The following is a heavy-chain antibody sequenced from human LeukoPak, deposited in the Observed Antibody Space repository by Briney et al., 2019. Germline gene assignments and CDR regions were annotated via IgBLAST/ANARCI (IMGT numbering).Heavy chain of an antibody. J-gene: IGHJ4*02. CDR2: ISYDGSNK. CDR3: ARVGGGDNNDH. V-gene: IGHV3-30*04. D-gene: IGHD2-21*02. CDR1: GFTFSSYA. Sequence: GGSLRLSCAASGFTFSSYAMHWVRQAPGKGLEWVAVISYDGSNKYYADSVKGRFTISRDNSKNTLYLQMNSLRAEDTAVYYCARVGGGDNNDHWGQGTLVTVSS.